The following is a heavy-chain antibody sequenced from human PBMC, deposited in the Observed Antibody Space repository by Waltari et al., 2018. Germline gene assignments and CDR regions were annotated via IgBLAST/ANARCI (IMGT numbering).Heavy chain of an antibody. CDR2: IYRGGST. CDR1: GLTVSNNY. CDR3: ARATATGATPDY. J-gene: IGHJ4*02. Sequence: EVQLVESGGGLVHPGGSLGLTCAASGLTVSNNYLTWVRQAPGKGLGWVSTIYRGGSTYYADSVKGRFTISRDNSKNTVYLQMNSLETEDTAVYYCARATATGATPDYWGQGTLVTVSS. V-gene: IGHV3-66*02. D-gene: IGHD1-26*01.